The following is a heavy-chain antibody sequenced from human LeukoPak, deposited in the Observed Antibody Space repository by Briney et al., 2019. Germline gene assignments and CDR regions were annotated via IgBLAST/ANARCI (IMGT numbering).Heavy chain of an antibody. CDR3: ARGPGAPPSRFLEWLLYGPPDLLGWFDP. Sequence: VASVTVSCKASGYTFTSYYMHWVRQAPGQGLEWMGIINPSGGSTSYAQKFQGRVTMTRNTSISTAYMELSSLRSEDTAVYYCARGPGAPPSRFLEWLLYGPPDLLGWFDPWGQGTLVTVSS. CDR1: GYTFTSYY. V-gene: IGHV1-46*01. J-gene: IGHJ5*02. CDR2: INPSGGST. D-gene: IGHD3-3*01.